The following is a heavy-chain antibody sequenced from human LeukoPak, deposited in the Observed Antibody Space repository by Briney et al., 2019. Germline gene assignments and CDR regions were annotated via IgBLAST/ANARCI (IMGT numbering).Heavy chain of an antibody. CDR2: ISYDGSNK. J-gene: IGHJ4*02. CDR1: GFTFSSYG. CDR3: AKDRSGWYVGLSDY. V-gene: IGHV3-30*18. D-gene: IGHD6-19*01. Sequence: SGGSLRLSCAASGFTFSSYGMHWVRQAPGKGLEWVAVISYDGSNKYYADSVKGRFTVSRDNSKNTLYLQMNSLRAEDTAVYYCAKDRSGWYVGLSDYWGQGTLVTVSS.